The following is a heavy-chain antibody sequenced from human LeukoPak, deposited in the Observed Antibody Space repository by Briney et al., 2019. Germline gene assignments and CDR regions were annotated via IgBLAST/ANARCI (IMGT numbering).Heavy chain of an antibody. D-gene: IGHD6-13*01. CDR1: GGSISSRSYY. CDR3: ARLGAAPGPLHYFYYGMDV. Sequence: SETLSLTCSVSGGSISSRSYYWGWVRQPPGKGLEWIGSTYYTGSTYYNPSLRSRVSISGDTSKNQVSLRVNSVTAADTAVYYCARLGAAPGPLHYFYYGMDVWGQGTTVTVS. CDR2: TYYTGST. V-gene: IGHV4-39*01. J-gene: IGHJ6*02.